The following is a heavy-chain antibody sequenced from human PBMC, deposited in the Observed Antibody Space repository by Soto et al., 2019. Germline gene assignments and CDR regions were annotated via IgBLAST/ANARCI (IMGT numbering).Heavy chain of an antibody. CDR2: ISAHNGNT. V-gene: IGHV1-18*01. CDR3: ARGRYGDY. Sequence: QVHLVQSGAEVKRPGASVKVSCKGSGYTFTTYGITWVRQAPGQGLEWVGWISAHNGNTNYAQKLQGRVTVTRDTSTSTAYMELRSPRSDDTAVYYCARGRYGDYWGQGALVTVSS. CDR1: GYTFTTYG. J-gene: IGHJ4*02. D-gene: IGHD1-1*01.